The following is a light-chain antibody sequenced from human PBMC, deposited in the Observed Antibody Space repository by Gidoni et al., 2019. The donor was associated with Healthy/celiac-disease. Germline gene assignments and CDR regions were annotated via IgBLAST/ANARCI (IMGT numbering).Light chain of an antibody. J-gene: IGKJ1*01. V-gene: IGKV3-15*01. CDR1: QSVSSN. CDR3: QQYNTWPPRT. CDR2: GAS. Sequence: EIVMTQSPATLSVSPGERATLSCRASQSVSSNVAWYQQNPGQAPRLLIYGASTRATGIPARFSGSGSVTEFTLTISSLQSEDFAVYFCQQYNTWPPRTFGQGTKVEIK.